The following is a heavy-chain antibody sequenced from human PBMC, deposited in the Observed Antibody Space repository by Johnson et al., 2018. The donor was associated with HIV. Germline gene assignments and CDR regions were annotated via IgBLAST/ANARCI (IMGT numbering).Heavy chain of an antibody. CDR1: GFTFSNVW. CDR3: TTDLPYCSGHDCYNAFDL. Sequence: VQLVESGGGLVQPGGSLRLSCAASGFTFSNVWMHWVRPAPGKGLEWVGRIKRKTDGGTTDYAAPVKGKFTISRDDSKNTLYLEMNSLKTEDTAVYYCTTDLPYCSGHDCYNAFDLWGQGTTVIVSS. V-gene: IGHV3-15*01. D-gene: IGHD2-15*01. CDR2: IKRKTDGGTT. J-gene: IGHJ3*01.